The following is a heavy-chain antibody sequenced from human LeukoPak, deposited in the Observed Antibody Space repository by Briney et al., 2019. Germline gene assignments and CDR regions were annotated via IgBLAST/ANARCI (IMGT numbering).Heavy chain of an antibody. V-gene: IGHV3-7*05. Sequence: PEGSLRLSCAASEFTFRTYWMSWVRQAPGKGLEWMANIKQDGSEKNYVDSVKGRFTISRDNAKNSLYLQMNSLRAEDTAEYYCARDTRGIFDYWGQGTLVTVSS. J-gene: IGHJ4*02. CDR3: ARDTRGIFDY. CDR1: EFTFRTYW. CDR2: IKQDGSEK. D-gene: IGHD3-10*01.